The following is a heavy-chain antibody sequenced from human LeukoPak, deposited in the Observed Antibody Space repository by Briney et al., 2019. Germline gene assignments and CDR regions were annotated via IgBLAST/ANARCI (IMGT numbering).Heavy chain of an antibody. D-gene: IGHD5-18*01. J-gene: IGHJ4*02. V-gene: IGHV3-49*04. CDR3: TNVDTPMGLPSDY. CDR2: IRGKVYGGTT. Sequence: PGGSLTLSCTGSGFTFGDYAMSWVRQALGKGLEWVIFIRGKVYGGTTEYAASVKGRFSISRDDSKSIGYLQMNRLKTEDTAVYYCTNVDTPMGLPSDYWGQGTLVTLSS. CDR1: GFTFGDYA.